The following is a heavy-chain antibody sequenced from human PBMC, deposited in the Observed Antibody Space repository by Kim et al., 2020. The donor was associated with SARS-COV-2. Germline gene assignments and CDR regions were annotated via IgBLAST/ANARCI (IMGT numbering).Heavy chain of an antibody. Sequence: GSLRLSCAASGFTFNNYAMSWVRQAPGKGMEWVSAISGSGVSTYIADSVKGRLTISRDNSKNTLYLQMNSLRAEDTAVYYCAKYSRSWYKYFDSWGQGT. CDR3: AKYSRSWYKYFDS. V-gene: IGHV3-23*01. J-gene: IGHJ4*02. CDR2: ISGSGVST. D-gene: IGHD6-13*01. CDR1: GFTFNNYA.